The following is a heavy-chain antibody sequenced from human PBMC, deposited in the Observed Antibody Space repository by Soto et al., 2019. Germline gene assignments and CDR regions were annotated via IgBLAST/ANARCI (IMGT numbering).Heavy chain of an antibody. V-gene: IGHV4-59*01. J-gene: IGHJ4*02. CDR3: ARDYYDSSGYYGTYGY. CDR1: GCSISSYY. Sequence: SETLSLTCNVSGCSISSYYWSWIRQPPGKGLEWIGYIYYSGSTNYNPSLKSRVTISVDTSKNQFSLKLSSVTAADTAVYYCARDYYDSSGYYGTYGYWGQGTLVTVSP. CDR2: IYYSGST. D-gene: IGHD3-22*01.